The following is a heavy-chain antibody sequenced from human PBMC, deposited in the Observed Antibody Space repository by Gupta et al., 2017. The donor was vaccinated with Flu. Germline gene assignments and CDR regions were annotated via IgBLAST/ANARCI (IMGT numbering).Heavy chain of an antibody. Sequence: MHWVRQAPGQGLEWMGWINPNSGGTNYAQKFQGRVTMTRDTSISTAYMELSRLRSDDTAVYYCASLGDSSGYEDYSFDYWGQGTLVTVSS. CDR3: ASLGDSSGYEDYSFDY. CDR2: INPNSGGT. D-gene: IGHD3-22*01. V-gene: IGHV1-2*02. J-gene: IGHJ4*02.